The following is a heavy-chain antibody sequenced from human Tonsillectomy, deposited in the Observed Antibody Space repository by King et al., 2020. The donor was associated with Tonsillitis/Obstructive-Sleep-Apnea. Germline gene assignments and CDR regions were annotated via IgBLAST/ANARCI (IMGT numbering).Heavy chain of an antibody. D-gene: IGHD3-10*01. CDR3: ARVGMGPAGVDC. CDR1: GFTVSSTY. Sequence: VQLVESGGGLVQPGGSLRLSCAASGFTVSSTYMSWVRQAPGKGLEWASIVYYDGSTYYADSVRGRFTISRHNSKNTLYLQMNSLTAEDTAVYYCARVGMGPAGVDCCGQGTLVTVSS. CDR2: VYYDGST. J-gene: IGHJ4*02. V-gene: IGHV3-53*04.